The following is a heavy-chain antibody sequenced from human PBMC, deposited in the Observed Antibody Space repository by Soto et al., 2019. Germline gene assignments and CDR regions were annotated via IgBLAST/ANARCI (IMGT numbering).Heavy chain of an antibody. V-gene: IGHV3-15*01. Sequence: GSLRLSCAASGFTFSNAWMSWVRQAPGKGLEWVGRIKSKTDGGTTDYAAPVKGRFTIPRDDSKNTLDLQMNSLKTEDTAVYYCTTEQEDFDWSSDIWGQGTMVTVSS. J-gene: IGHJ3*02. CDR2: IKSKTDGGTT. CDR3: TTEQEDFDWSSDI. CDR1: GFTFSNAW. D-gene: IGHD3-9*01.